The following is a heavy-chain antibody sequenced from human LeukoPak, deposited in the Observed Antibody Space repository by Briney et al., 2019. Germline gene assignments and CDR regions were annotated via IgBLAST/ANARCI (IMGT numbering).Heavy chain of an antibody. CDR3: VKGGTTLRYFDWTVDY. D-gene: IGHD3-9*01. V-gene: IGHV3-64D*06. CDR1: GFTFSSYA. CDR2: ISSYGGST. J-gene: IGHJ4*02. Sequence: PGGSLRLSCSASGFTFSSYAMHWVRQAPGKRLEFVSAISSYGGSTYYADYVKGRFTISRENSKNTLYLQMRSLRAEDTAVYYCVKGGTTLRYFDWTVDYWGQGTLVTVSS.